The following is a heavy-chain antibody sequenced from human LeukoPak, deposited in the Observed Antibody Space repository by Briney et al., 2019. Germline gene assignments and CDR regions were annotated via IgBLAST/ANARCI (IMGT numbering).Heavy chain of an antibody. J-gene: IGHJ3*02. CDR2: ISSSGSTI. V-gene: IGHV3-11*01. CDR1: GFTFSDYY. CDR3: ARDTSIAVAPNAFDN. D-gene: IGHD6-19*01. Sequence: GGSLRLSCAASGFTFSDYYMSWIRQAPGKGLEWVSYISSSGSTIYYADSVKGRFTISRDNAKNSLYLQMNSLRAEDTAVYYCARDTSIAVAPNAFDNWGQGTMVTVSS.